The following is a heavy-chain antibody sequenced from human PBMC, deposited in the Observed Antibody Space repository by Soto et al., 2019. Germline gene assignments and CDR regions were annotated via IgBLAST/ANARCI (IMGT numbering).Heavy chain of an antibody. CDR3: ARNQRTLYSSSWTPNYGMDX. J-gene: IGHJ6*02. D-gene: IGHD6-13*01. CDR2: IYPGDYDT. Sequence: GESLKISCKGSGYSFTSYWIGWVRQMPGKGLEWMGIIYPGDYDTRYSPSFKGQVTISADKSISTAYLQWSSLKASDTAMYYCARNQRTLYSSSWTPNYGMDXWGQGTTVTVS. V-gene: IGHV5-51*01. CDR1: GYSFTSYW.